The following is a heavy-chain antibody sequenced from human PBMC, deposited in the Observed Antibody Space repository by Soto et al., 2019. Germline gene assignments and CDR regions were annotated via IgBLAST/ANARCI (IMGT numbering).Heavy chain of an antibody. CDR3: ARDPLVVVAGQYYYYGMDV. CDR2: INPNSGGT. D-gene: IGHD2-15*01. Sequence: QVQLVQSGAEVKKPGASVKVSCKASGYTFTGCYMHWVRQAPGQGLEWMGWINPNSGGTNYAQKFQGWVTMTRDTSISTAYMELSRLRSDDTAVYYCARDPLVVVAGQYYYYGMDVWGQGTTVTVSS. J-gene: IGHJ6*02. CDR1: GYTFTGCY. V-gene: IGHV1-2*04.